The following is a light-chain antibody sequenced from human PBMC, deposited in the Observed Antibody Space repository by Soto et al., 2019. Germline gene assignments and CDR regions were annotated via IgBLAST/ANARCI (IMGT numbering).Light chain of an antibody. J-gene: IGLJ1*01. CDR3: TSYTPFVTLGSV. CDR1: SSDIGGYNS. CDR2: EVT. Sequence: QSVLTQPASVSGSPGQSITISCTGTSSDIGGYNSVSWYQQHPGRAPRLIIYEVTNRPSGVSNRFSASKSGNTASLTISGLRAEDEADYYCTSYTPFVTLGSVFGTGSMVTV. V-gene: IGLV2-14*01.